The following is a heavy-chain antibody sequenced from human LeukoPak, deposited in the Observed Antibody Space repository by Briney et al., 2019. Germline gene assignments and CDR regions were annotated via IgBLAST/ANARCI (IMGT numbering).Heavy chain of an antibody. CDR1: GGSIRSYY. J-gene: IGHJ5*02. Sequence: SETLSLTCTVSGGSIRSYYWSWIRQPAGKGLEWIGRIYTSGSTNYNPSLKSRVTMSVDTSKNQFSLKLSSVTAADTAVYYCARDGPNLTRRANWFDPWGQGTLVTVSS. CDR2: IYTSGST. CDR3: ARDGPNLTRRANWFDP. D-gene: IGHD1-14*01. V-gene: IGHV4-4*07.